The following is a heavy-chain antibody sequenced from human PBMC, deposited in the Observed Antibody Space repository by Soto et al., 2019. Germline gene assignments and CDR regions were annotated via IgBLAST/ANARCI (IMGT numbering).Heavy chain of an antibody. Sequence: LSLTCAVSGGSISSGGYSWSWIRQPPGQGLEWIGYIYDSGSTYYNPSLKSRVTISVDRSKNQFSLKLSSVTAADTAVYYCARDRYGSRTSCYPGGMDVWGQGTTVTFSS. CDR1: GGSISSGGYS. CDR2: IYDSGST. D-gene: IGHD2-2*01. J-gene: IGHJ6*02. CDR3: ARDRYGSRTSCYPGGMDV. V-gene: IGHV4-30-2*01.